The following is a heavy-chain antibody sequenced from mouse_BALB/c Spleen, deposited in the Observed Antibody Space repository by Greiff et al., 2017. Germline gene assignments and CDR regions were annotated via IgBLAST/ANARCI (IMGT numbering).Heavy chain of an antibody. CDR1: GYTFTSYW. V-gene: IGHV1S22*01. J-gene: IGHJ4*01. Sequence: LQQPGSELVWPGASVKLSCKASGYTFTSYWMHWVKQRPGQGLEWIGNIYPGSGSTNYDEKFKSKATLTVDTSSSTAYMQLSSLTSEDSAVYYCTRRYGNYDAMDYWGQGTSVTVSS. CDR2: IYPGSGST. D-gene: IGHD2-10*02. CDR3: TRRYGNYDAMDY.